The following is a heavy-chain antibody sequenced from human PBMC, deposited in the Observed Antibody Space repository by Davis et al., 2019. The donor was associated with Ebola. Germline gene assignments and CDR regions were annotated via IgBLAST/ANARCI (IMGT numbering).Heavy chain of an antibody. J-gene: IGHJ5*02. CDR1: GGSISSGGYY. CDR3: ARVNYDFWSGYYTGNWFDP. V-gene: IGHV4-61*08. Sequence: MPSETLSLTCTVSGGSISSGGYYWSWIRQPPGKGLEWIGYIYYSGSTNYNPSLKSRVTISVDTSKNQFSLKLSSVTAADTAVYYCARVNYDFWSGYYTGNWFDPWGQGTLVTVSS. CDR2: IYYSGST. D-gene: IGHD3-3*01.